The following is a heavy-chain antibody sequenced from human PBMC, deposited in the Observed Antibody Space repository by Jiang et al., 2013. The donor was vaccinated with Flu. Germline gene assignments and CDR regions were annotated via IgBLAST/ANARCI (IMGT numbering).Heavy chain of an antibody. CDR3: ARGGGNSPPLDS. CDR2: ISHSGRI. J-gene: IGHJ4*02. CDR1: GGSISSNYA. D-gene: IGHD4-23*01. V-gene: IGHV4-4*02. Sequence: GPGLVKPSGTLSLTCAVFGGSISSNYAWTWVRQSPGKGLEWIGEISHSGRINYTPSLKSRVTISVDKAKNQFSLKVTSVTAADTAVYYCARGGGNSPPLDSWGQGTLVTVSS.